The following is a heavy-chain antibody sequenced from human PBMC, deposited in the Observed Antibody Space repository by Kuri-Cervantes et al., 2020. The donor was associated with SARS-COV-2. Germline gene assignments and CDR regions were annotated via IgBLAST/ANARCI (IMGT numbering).Heavy chain of an antibody. CDR2: VRRDGSNY. D-gene: IGHD5-18*01. CDR3: ATEYSYHDAFDI. CDR1: GFTFSSYG. Sequence: SCAASGFTFSSYGMHWVRQAPGKGLEWVGFVRRDGSNYYYADSVKGRFTISRHNSKNTLYLQMNSLRAEDTAVYYCATEYSYHDAFDIWGQGTMVTVSS. V-gene: IGHV3-30*02. J-gene: IGHJ3*02.